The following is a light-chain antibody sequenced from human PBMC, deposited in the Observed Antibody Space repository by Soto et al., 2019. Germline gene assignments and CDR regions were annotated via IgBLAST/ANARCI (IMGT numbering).Light chain of an antibody. V-gene: IGKV3-11*01. CDR1: QSVSSY. CDR2: DAS. CDR3: QQRSKWPPEVT. Sequence: EIVLTQSPATLSLSPGERATLSCGASQSVSSYLAWYQQKPGQAPRLLIYDASNRATGISARFSGSGSGTDFTLTISSLEPEDFAVYYCQQRSKWPPEVTFGQGTRLEIK. J-gene: IGKJ5*01.